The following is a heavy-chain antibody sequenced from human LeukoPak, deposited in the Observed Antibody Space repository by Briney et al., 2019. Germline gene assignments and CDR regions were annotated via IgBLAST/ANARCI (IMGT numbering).Heavy chain of an antibody. CDR3: ARDAELRYFDWLPSTYYYGMDV. CDR2: IKQDGSEK. V-gene: IGHV3-7*01. D-gene: IGHD3-9*01. Sequence: GGSLRLSCAVSGFTFSSFAMSWVRQAPGKGLEWVANIKQDGSEKYYVDSVKGRFTISRDNAKNSLYLQMNSLRAEDTAVYYCARDAELRYFDWLPSTYYYGMDVWGQGTTVTVSS. CDR1: GFTFSSFA. J-gene: IGHJ6*02.